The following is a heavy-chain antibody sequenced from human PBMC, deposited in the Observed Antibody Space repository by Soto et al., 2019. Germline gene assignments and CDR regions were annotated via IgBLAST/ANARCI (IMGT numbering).Heavy chain of an antibody. V-gene: IGHV3-7*01. Sequence: AGGSLRLSCAASGFTFSSYWMSWVRQAPGKGLEWVANIKQDGSEKYYVDSVKGRFTISRDNAKNSLYLQMNSLRAEDTAVYYCAIFQKRTTVTTQDRDAFDIWGQGTMVTVSS. CDR1: GFTFSSYW. CDR2: IKQDGSEK. J-gene: IGHJ3*02. CDR3: AIFQKRTTVTTQDRDAFDI. D-gene: IGHD4-17*01.